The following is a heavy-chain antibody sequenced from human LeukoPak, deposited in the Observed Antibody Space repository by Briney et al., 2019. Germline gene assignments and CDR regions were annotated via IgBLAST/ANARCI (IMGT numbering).Heavy chain of an antibody. CDR3: ATPRLSSGWYPKYFQH. D-gene: IGHD6-19*01. J-gene: IGHJ1*01. V-gene: IGHV3-53*01. CDR1: VFTVSDNY. CDR2: IYSDGTT. Sequence: GGSLRLSCSATVFTVSDNYMTWVRQAPGKGLEWVSLIYSDGTTYYADSVKGRFTITRDKSKNILYLQMNSLRVEDTAVYYCATPRLSSGWYPKYFQHWGQGTLVTVSS.